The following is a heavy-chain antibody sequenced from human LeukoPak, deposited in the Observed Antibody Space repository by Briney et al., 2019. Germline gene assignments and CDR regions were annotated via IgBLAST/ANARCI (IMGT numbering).Heavy chain of an antibody. CDR1: GFTFSDFS. Sequence: GGSLRLSCAASGFTFSDFSMNWVRQAPGKGLEWVSYISSSGSTTYYADSVKGRFTISRDDAKKSLYLQMHSLRDEDTAVYYCGKRLTNWGQGTLVTVSS. V-gene: IGHV3-48*02. J-gene: IGHJ4*02. CDR2: ISSSGSTT. D-gene: IGHD4/OR15-4a*01. CDR3: GKRLTN.